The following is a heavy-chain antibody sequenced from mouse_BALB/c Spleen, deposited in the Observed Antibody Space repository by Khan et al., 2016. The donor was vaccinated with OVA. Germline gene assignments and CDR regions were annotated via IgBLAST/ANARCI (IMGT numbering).Heavy chain of an antibody. CDR2: INPSTGYN. CDR1: GYTFINYW. J-gene: IGHJ2*01. V-gene: IGHV1-7*01. Sequence: QVQLQQSGAELAKPGASVKMSCKASGYTFINYWILWIKQRPGQGLEWIGYINPSTGYNEYNQNFKDKATLDADNSSSAAYMQLSILTSEDSTVYYCARSGLRWDFDYWGQGTTLTVSS. D-gene: IGHD1-1*01. CDR3: ARSGLRWDFDY.